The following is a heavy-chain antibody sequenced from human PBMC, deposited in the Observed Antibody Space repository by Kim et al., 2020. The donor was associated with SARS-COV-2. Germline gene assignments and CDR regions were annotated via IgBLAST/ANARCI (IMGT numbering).Heavy chain of an antibody. D-gene: IGHD6-13*01. V-gene: IGHV3-11*06. J-gene: IGHJ4*02. CDR3: ARDSKRVRGSSRQTPFFDY. Sequence: GRFTISRDNAKNSLYLQMNSLRAEDTAVYYCARDSKRVRGSSRQTPFFDYWGQGTLVTVSS.